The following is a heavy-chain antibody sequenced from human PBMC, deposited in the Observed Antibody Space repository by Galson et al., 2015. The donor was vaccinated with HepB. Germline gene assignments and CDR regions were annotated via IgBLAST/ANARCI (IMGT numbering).Heavy chain of an antibody. CDR1: GDSVSSNSAA. J-gene: IGHJ4*02. D-gene: IGHD6-19*01. CDR3: ARVLVVAGTFDS. V-gene: IGHV6-1*01. CDR2: TYYRSRWNT. Sequence: CAISGDSVSSNSAAWNWIRQSPSGGLEWLGRTYYRSRWNTDYALSVKSRMTINPDTSKNQFSLQLNSVTPEDTAVYYCARVLVVAGTFDSWGQGTLVTVSS.